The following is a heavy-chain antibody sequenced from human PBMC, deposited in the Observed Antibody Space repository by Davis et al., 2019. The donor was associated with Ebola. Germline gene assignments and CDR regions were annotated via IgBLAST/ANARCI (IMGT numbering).Heavy chain of an antibody. CDR2: IYYSGST. CDR1: GGSISSYY. CDR3: ARQATTVTTSWFDY. D-gene: IGHD4-17*01. V-gene: IGHV4-59*08. Sequence: SETLSLTCTVSGGSISSYYWSWIRQPPGKGLEWIGYIYYSGSTNYNPSLKSRVTISVDTSKNQFSLKLSSVTAADTAAYYCARQATTVTTSWFDYWGQGTLVTVSS. J-gene: IGHJ4*02.